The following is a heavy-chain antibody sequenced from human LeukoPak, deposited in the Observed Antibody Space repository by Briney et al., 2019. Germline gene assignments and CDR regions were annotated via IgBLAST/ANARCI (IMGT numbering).Heavy chain of an antibody. CDR1: GFTFSSYA. CDR3: AKAYYDSSGYYPSFDY. Sequence: PGGSLRLSCAASGFTFSSYAMSWVRQAPGKGLEWVSAISGSGGSTYYADSVKGRFTISRDNSKNTLYLQMNSLRAEDTAVYYCAKAYYDSSGYYPSFDYWGQGTLVTVSS. J-gene: IGHJ4*02. CDR2: ISGSGGST. V-gene: IGHV3-23*01. D-gene: IGHD3-22*01.